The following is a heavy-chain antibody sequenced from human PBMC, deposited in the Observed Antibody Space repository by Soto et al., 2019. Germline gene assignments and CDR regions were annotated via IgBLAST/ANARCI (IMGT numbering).Heavy chain of an antibody. Sequence: QLQLQASGPGLVKPSETLSLTCSVSGGSISSPGYYWGWIRQPPGQGLEWIGNIYYSGDTYYNPSLSSRVSISVDTSKNQFSLRLRSVTAADTAVYQCARVGGNPSVSFDYWGPGTLVTVSS. CDR3: ARVGGNPSVSFDY. D-gene: IGHD4-4*01. V-gene: IGHV4-39*01. CDR2: IYYSGDT. CDR1: GGSISSPGYY. J-gene: IGHJ4*02.